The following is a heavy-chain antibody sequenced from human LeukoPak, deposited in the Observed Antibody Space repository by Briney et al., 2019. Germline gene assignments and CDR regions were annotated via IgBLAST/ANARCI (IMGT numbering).Heavy chain of an antibody. V-gene: IGHV1-2*02. CDR1: GYTFTGSY. Sequence: ASVTVSCKASGYTFTGSYLHWVRQAPGQGLEWMGWINPNSGDTTYAQRFQDRDTMTRDTSISTAYMELSRLTSDDTAVYYCARRWELSDLDYWGQGTLVTVSS. CDR3: ARRWELSDLDY. D-gene: IGHD1-26*01. CDR2: INPNSGDT. J-gene: IGHJ4*02.